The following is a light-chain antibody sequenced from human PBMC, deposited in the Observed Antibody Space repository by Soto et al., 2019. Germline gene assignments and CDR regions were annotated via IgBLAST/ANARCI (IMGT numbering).Light chain of an antibody. Sequence: DIVMTQSPDSLAVSLGERATINCKSSQSILYSSNNKNYLVWYQQKPGQPPKLLIYWASNREPGVPDRFRGSGSGTDFTLTISSLQAEDVAVYYCHQYYYSSQTFGQGTKVDI. CDR3: HQYYYSSQT. J-gene: IGKJ1*01. V-gene: IGKV4-1*01. CDR1: QSILYSSNNKNY. CDR2: WAS.